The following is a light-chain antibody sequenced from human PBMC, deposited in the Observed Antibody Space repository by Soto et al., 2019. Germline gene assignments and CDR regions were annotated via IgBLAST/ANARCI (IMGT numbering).Light chain of an antibody. Sequence: DIQMTQSTSTLSASVGDRVTITCRASQSISSWLAWYQQKPGKAPKLLIYKASSLESGVPSRFSGSGSGTEFTLTISSLQPDYFATYYCQQSFTFGPGTKVDIK. J-gene: IGKJ3*01. V-gene: IGKV1-5*03. CDR3: QQSFT. CDR1: QSISSW. CDR2: KAS.